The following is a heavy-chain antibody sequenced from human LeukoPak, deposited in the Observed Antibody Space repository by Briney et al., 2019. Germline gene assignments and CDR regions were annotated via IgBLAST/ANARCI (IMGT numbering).Heavy chain of an antibody. Sequence: GGSLRLSCAASGFTFSSYAMSWVRQAPGKGLEWVSAISGSGGSTYYADSVKGRFTISRDNSKNTLYLQMNSLRAEDTAVYYCARGPRDCGGDCYSLNPFDYWGQGTLVTVSS. V-gene: IGHV3-23*01. CDR1: GFTFSSYA. CDR3: ARGPRDCGGDCYSLNPFDY. D-gene: IGHD2-21*02. J-gene: IGHJ4*02. CDR2: ISGSGGST.